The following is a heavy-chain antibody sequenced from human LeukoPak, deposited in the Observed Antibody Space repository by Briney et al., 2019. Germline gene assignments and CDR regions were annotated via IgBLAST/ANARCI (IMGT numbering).Heavy chain of an antibody. CDR2: TFYRSKWYH. V-gene: IGHV6-1*01. D-gene: IGHD3-3*01. CDR1: GDSVSSNNAA. J-gene: IGHJ3*01. CDR3: ARDSYHDGRYDGFDV. Sequence: SQTLSLTCAISGDSVSSNNAAWNWIRQSPSRGLEWLGNTFYRSKWYHDYAISVKSRITINPDTSKNQFSLHLNSVTPEDTAVYYCARDSYHDGRYDGFDVWGQGTMVTVSS.